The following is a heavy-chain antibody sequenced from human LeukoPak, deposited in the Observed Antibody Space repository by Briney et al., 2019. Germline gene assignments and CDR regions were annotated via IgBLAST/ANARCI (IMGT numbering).Heavy chain of an antibody. V-gene: IGHV3-15*07. J-gene: IGHJ4*02. CDR1: GFTFSKAW. Sequence: GGSLRLSCAASGFTFSKAWMNWVRQAPGKGLEWVGRIKSKTDGETIDYAAPVKGRFTISRDDSKNTVFLQMNSLKTEDTAVYFCTTYPMVYAINYWGQGTLVTVSS. CDR2: IKSKTDGETI. D-gene: IGHD2-8*01. CDR3: TTYPMVYAINY.